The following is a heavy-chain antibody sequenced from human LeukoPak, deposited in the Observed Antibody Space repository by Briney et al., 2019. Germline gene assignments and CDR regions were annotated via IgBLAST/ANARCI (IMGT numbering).Heavy chain of an antibody. CDR1: GGTFSSYA. CDR2: IIPIFGTA. Sequence: SVKVSCKASGGTFSSYAISWVRQAPGQGLEWMGGIIPIFGTANYALKFQGRVTITADKSTSTAYMELSSLRSEDTAVYYCAREDQQQLVLAVGWFDPWGQGTLVTVSS. J-gene: IGHJ5*02. CDR3: AREDQQQLVLAVGWFDP. D-gene: IGHD6-13*01. V-gene: IGHV1-69*06.